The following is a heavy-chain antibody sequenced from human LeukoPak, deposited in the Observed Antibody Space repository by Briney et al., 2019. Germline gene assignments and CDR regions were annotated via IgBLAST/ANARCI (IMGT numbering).Heavy chain of an antibody. Sequence: GGSLRLSCAASGFTFSNAWMSWVRQAPGKELEWVGRIKSKTDGGTTDYAAPVKGRFTISRDDSKNTLYLQMNSLKTEDTAVYYCTTSPGLYSRDRYYFDYWGQGTLVTVSS. CDR2: IKSKTDGGTT. V-gene: IGHV3-15*01. J-gene: IGHJ4*02. D-gene: IGHD5-18*01. CDR1: GFTFSNAW. CDR3: TTSPGLYSRDRYYFDY.